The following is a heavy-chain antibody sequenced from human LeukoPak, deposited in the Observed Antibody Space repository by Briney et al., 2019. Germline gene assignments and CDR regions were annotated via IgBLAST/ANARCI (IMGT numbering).Heavy chain of an antibody. J-gene: IGHJ4*02. V-gene: IGHV4-61*01. CDR2: IYYSGST. CDR1: GGSISSSSYY. D-gene: IGHD1-26*01. Sequence: PSETLSLTCTVSGGSISSSSYYWDWIRQPPGKGLEWIGYIYYSGSTNYNPSLKSRVTISVDTSKNQFSLKLSSVTAADTAVYYCARDRRGSGTYAVDYWGPGTLVTVSS. CDR3: ARDRRGSGTYAVDY.